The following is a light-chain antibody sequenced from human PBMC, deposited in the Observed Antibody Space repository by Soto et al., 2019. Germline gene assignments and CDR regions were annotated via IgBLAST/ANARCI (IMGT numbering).Light chain of an antibody. Sequence: ENVLTQSPATLSLSPGERATLSCRASQSVSNNLAWYQQKPGRAPRLLIYDASNRATGIPARFSGSGSGTDFTLTISSLQPEDFAIYYCHQRDNWPPTFGGGTKVDIK. J-gene: IGKJ4*01. CDR2: DAS. CDR3: HQRDNWPPT. CDR1: QSVSNN. V-gene: IGKV3-11*01.